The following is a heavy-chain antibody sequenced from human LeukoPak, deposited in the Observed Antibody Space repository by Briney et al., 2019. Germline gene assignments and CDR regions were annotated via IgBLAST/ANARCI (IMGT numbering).Heavy chain of an antibody. V-gene: IGHV1-69*13. Sequence: ASVKVSCKASGGTFSSYAISWVRQAPGQGLEWMGGIIPIFGTANYAQKFQGRVTITADESTSTAYMELSSLRSEDTAVYYCARDGRGSSTSCSEWYYYYMDVWGKGTTVTVSS. J-gene: IGHJ6*03. CDR2: IIPIFGTA. D-gene: IGHD2-2*01. CDR3: ARDGRGSSTSCSEWYYYYMDV. CDR1: GGTFSSYA.